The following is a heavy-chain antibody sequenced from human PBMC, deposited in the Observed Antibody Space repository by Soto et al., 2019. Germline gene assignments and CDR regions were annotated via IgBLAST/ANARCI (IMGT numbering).Heavy chain of an antibody. D-gene: IGHD5-18*01. CDR2: IRQDGSEK. CDR3: VRDWDT. Sequence: GESLKISCATSGFTFTNYWMNWARQAPGQGLEWVAHIRQDGSEKHYVDSVEGRFTVSRDNAKNSLYLQLNSLRAEDTAVYYCVRDWDTWGQGTLVTVSS. V-gene: IGHV3-7*01. CDR1: GFTFTNYW. J-gene: IGHJ4*02.